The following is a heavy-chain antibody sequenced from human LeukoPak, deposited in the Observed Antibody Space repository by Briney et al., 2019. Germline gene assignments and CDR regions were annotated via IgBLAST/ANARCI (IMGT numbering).Heavy chain of an antibody. J-gene: IGHJ5*02. CDR2: IYTSGST. CDR1: GGSISSGSYY. Sequence: SQTLSLTCTVSGGSISSGSYYWSWIRQPAGKGLEWIGRIYTSGSTHYNPSLKSRVTISVDTSKNQFSLKLSSVTAADTAVYYCAGHLGYCSGGSCYSDGHWFDPWGQGTLVTVSS. CDR3: AGHLGYCSGGSCYSDGHWFDP. D-gene: IGHD2-15*01. V-gene: IGHV4-61*02.